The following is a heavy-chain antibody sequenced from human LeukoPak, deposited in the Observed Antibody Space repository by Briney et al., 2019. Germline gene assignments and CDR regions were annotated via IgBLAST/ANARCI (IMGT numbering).Heavy chain of an antibody. CDR1: GFTCSSYW. CDR3: ARGVELTGDAFDI. D-gene: IGHD7-27*01. V-gene: IGHV3-7*01. CDR2: IKQDGSEK. J-gene: IGHJ3*02. Sequence: GGSLRLSCAASGFTCSSYWMSWVRQAPGKGLEWVANIKQDGSEKYYVDSVKGRFTISRDNAKNSLYLQMNSLRAEDTAVYYCARGVELTGDAFDIWGQGTMVTVSP.